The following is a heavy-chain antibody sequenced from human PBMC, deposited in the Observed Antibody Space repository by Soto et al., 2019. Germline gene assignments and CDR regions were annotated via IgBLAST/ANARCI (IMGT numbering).Heavy chain of an antibody. D-gene: IGHD3-22*01. CDR3: ATRNYYDSSGYYSVKRRNHDWFDP. J-gene: IGHJ5*02. CDR1: GGSISSSSYY. Sequence: QLQLQESGPGLVKPSETLSLTCTVSGGSISSSSYYWGWIRQPPGKGLEWIGSIYYSGSTYYNPSLKSRVTISVDTSTNQFSLQLSSVTAADTAVYYCATRNYYDSSGYYSVKRRNHDWFDPWGQGTLVTVSS. CDR2: IYYSGST. V-gene: IGHV4-39*01.